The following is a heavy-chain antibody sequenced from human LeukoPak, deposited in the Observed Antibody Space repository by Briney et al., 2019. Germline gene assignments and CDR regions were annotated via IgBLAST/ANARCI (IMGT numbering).Heavy chain of an antibody. CDR2: IIPILGIA. CDR3: ARVLLWFGELSGPRYGMDV. CDR1: GGTFSSYA. J-gene: IGHJ6*02. D-gene: IGHD3-10*01. V-gene: IGHV1-69*04. Sequence: ASVKVSCKASGGTFSSYAISWVRQAPGQGLEWMGRIIPILGIANYAQKFQGRVTITADKSTSTAYIELSSLRSEDTAVYYCARVLLWFGELSGPRYGMDVWGQGTTVTVSS.